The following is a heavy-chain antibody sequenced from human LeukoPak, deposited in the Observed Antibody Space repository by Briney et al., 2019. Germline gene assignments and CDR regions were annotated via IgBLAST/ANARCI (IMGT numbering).Heavy chain of an antibody. J-gene: IGHJ4*02. CDR2: IYYTGST. V-gene: IGHV4-39*01. CDR3: ARLRLTGNAGRGYCDY. D-gene: IGHD1-20*01. Sequence: PSETLSLTCTVSGGSISSSNYLWVRIRQPPGKGLEWIGTIYYTGSTYYNPSLESRVTISVDTSKNLFSLKLSSVTAADTALYYCARLRLTGNAGRGYCDYWGQGTLVTVSS. CDR1: GGSISSSNYL.